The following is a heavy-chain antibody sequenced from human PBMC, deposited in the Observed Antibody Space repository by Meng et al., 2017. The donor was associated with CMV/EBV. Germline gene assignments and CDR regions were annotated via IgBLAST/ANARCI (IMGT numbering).Heavy chain of an antibody. CDR1: GFTFSNAW. CDR3: ATAPGYYASSPFDY. D-gene: IGHD3-22*01. V-gene: IGHV3-15*01. Sequence: GESLKISCGASGFTFSNAWMNWVRQAPGKGLEWLGLIKSKTDGGTTDYAAPVKGRFSISRDDSKNTLYLQMNSLKTEDTDVYYCATAPGYYASSPFDYWGQGTMVTVSS. J-gene: IGHJ4*02. CDR2: IKSKTDGGTT.